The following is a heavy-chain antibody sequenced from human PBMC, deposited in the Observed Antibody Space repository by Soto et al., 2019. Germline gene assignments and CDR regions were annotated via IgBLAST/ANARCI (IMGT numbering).Heavy chain of an antibody. CDR2: IYNGERT. CDR3: AQTTGWPGFDY. V-gene: IGHV4-59*01. D-gene: IGHD6-19*01. Sequence: QVHLQESGPGLVKPSETMSLTCTASGASIRNFYWNWVRQFPGKGLEWIGHIYNGERTNYNPSLKSRVTISADTSKNQFSLKLSSVTVADTAVYYCAQTTGWPGFDYWGQGTLVAVSS. CDR1: GASIRNFY. J-gene: IGHJ4*02.